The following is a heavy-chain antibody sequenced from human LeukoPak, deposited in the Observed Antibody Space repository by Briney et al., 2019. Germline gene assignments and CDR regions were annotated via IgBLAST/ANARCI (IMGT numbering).Heavy chain of an antibody. CDR3: ASFYCSGGSCYQYYYYYYMDV. V-gene: IGHV4-39*01. CDR2: IHYSGST. Sequence: PSETLSLTCTVSGGSISSSSYYWAWIRQPPGKGLEWIGSIHYSGSTYSNPSLRSRVTISVDTSKNQFSLKLSSVTAADTAVYYCASFYCSGGSCYQYYYYYYMDVWGKGTTVTISS. D-gene: IGHD2-15*01. CDR1: GGSISSSSYY. J-gene: IGHJ6*03.